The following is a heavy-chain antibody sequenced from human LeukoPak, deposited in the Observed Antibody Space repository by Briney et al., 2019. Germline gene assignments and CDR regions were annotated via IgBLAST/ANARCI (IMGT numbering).Heavy chain of an antibody. CDR1: GFTFSTYS. J-gene: IGHJ4*02. CDR3: ARSSARDFDF. CDR2: ISSNSGTI. Sequence: GGSLRLSCAASGFTFSTYSMNWVRQAPGKGREWVSKISSNSGTIYYADSVKGRFTISRDNAKNSLYLQMNSLRDEDTAVYYCARSSARDFDFWGQGTLVTVSS. V-gene: IGHV3-48*02.